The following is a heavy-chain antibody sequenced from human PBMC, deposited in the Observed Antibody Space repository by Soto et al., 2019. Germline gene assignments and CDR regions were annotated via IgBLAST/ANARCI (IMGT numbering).Heavy chain of an antibody. J-gene: IGHJ3*02. CDR3: ARGGVRTLFGI. V-gene: IGHV4-30-4*01. CDR2: IYHGGST. D-gene: IGHD3-10*01. CDR1: GGSISSGDYY. Sequence: ASETLSLTCTVSGGSISSGDYYWSSIRQPPGRGLEWIGYIYHGGSTYYNPSLKSRVTISVDKSKNQFSLKLSSVTAADTAVYYCARGGVRTLFGIWGQGTMVTVSS.